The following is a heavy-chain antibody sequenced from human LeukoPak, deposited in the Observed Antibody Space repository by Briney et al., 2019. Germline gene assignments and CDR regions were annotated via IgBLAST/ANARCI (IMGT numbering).Heavy chain of an antibody. J-gene: IGHJ4*02. CDR3: ARGPTSIGGAGKGYFDY. Sequence: GGSLRLSCAASGFTVSSNYMSWVRQAPGKGLEWVSVIYSGGSTYYADSVKGRFTISRHNSKNTLYLQMNSLRAEDTAVYYCARGPTSIGGAGKGYFDYWGQEILVLVSS. V-gene: IGHV3-53*04. CDR1: GFTVSSNY. CDR2: IYSGGST. D-gene: IGHD6-13*01.